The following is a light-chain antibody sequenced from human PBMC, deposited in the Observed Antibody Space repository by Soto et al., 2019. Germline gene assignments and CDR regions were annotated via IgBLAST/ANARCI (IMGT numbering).Light chain of an antibody. CDR3: QQANSFPLT. J-gene: IGKJ4*02. CDR1: RDVRDW. Sequence: DIEMTQSPSSVSASVGDTVTITCRASRDVRDWLAWYQQRPGTAPKVLIYAASTLQSGVPSRFSGSGSGTLFTLTISSLQPEDLATYYCQQANSFPLTFGGGTKVEIK. CDR2: AAS. V-gene: IGKV1-12*01.